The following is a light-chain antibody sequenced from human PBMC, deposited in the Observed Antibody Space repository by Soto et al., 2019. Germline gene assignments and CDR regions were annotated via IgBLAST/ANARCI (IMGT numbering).Light chain of an antibody. V-gene: IGLV2-11*01. CDR3: CSYAGSYNVV. Sequence: QSALTQPRSVSGSPGQSVTISCTGTSSDVGGYNYVSWYQQHPGKAPKLMIFDVSNRPSGVPDRFFGSKSGNTASLTISGLQAEDEADYYCCSYAGSYNVVFGGGTKLTVL. J-gene: IGLJ2*01. CDR2: DVS. CDR1: SSDVGGYNY.